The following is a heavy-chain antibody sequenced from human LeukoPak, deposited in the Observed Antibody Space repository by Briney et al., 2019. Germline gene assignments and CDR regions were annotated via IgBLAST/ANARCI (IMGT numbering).Heavy chain of an antibody. CDR1: GGSISSSSYY. D-gene: IGHD2-15*01. CDR3: ARTRSKVAALPNFDY. J-gene: IGHJ4*02. CDR2: IYYSGST. V-gene: IGHV4-39*07. Sequence: SETLSLTCTVSGGSISSSSYYWGWIRQPPGKGLEWIGSIYYSGSTYYNPSLKSRVTISVDTSKNQFSLKLSSVTAADTAVYYCARTRSKVAALPNFDYWGQGTLVTVSS.